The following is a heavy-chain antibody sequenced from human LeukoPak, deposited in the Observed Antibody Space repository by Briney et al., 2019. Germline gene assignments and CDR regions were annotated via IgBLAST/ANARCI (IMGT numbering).Heavy chain of an antibody. CDR3: ARCYGSGKPPKHRPIDY. V-gene: IGHV4-34*01. D-gene: IGHD3-10*01. CDR1: GGSFSGYY. J-gene: IGHJ4*02. Sequence: SETLSLTCAVYGGSFSGYYWSWIRQPPGKGLEWIGEINHSGSTNYNPSLKSRVTISVDTSKNQFSLKLSSVTAADTAVYYCARCYGSGKPPKHRPIDYWGQGTLVTVSS. CDR2: INHSGST.